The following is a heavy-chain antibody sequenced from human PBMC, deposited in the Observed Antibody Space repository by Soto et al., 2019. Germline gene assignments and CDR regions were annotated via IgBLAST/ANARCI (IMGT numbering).Heavy chain of an antibody. J-gene: IGHJ6*02. Sequence: PSETLSLTCAGYGGSFSGYYWSWLRQPPGKWLEGIGANDHGGSPYFSPSLKSRVTISIDTSKNQFSLHLRPVTAADMAVYYCARRRSDRSGWGVRYYHAIHVWGPGTTVT. V-gene: IGHV4-34*01. CDR1: GGSFSGYY. D-gene: IGHD3-22*01. CDR3: ARRRSDRSGWGVRYYHAIHV. CDR2: NDHGGSP.